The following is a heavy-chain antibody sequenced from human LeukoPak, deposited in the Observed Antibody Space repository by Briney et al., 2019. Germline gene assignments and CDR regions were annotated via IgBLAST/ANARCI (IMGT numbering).Heavy chain of an antibody. CDR2: ISSSSSTI. V-gene: IGHV3-48*02. CDR1: GFTFSSYS. J-gene: IGHJ4*02. Sequence: GGSLRLSCAASGFTFSSYSMNWVRQAPGKGLEWVSYISSSSSTIYYADSVKGRFTISRDNAKNALYLQMNSLRDEDTAVYYCARGGNLATVRYFDWLLYGLFDYRGQGTLVTVSS. D-gene: IGHD3-9*01. CDR3: ARGGNLATVRYFDWLLYGLFDY.